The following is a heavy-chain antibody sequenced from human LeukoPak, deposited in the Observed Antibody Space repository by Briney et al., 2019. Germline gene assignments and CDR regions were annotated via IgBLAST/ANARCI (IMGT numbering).Heavy chain of an antibody. Sequence: ASVKVSCKASGGTFSSYAISWVRQATGQGREWMGGIIPIFGTPNYAQKFQGRVTITADKSQSTAYMELSSLRSEDTAVYYCARAAPELYYYDSGGYSYFDSWGQGTLVTVSS. D-gene: IGHD3-22*01. J-gene: IGHJ4*02. CDR1: GGTFSSYA. V-gene: IGHV1-69*06. CDR2: IIPIFGTP. CDR3: ARAAPELYYYDSGGYSYFDS.